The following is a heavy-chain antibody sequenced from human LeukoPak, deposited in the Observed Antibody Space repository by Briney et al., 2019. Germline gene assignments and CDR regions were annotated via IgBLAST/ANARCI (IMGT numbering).Heavy chain of an antibody. J-gene: IGHJ4*02. V-gene: IGHV3-23*01. D-gene: IGHD3-10*01. CDR3: AKRGVVIRVVLVGFHREAYYFDA. Sequence: GGSLRLSCGVSGITLSNYGMSWVRQAPGKGLEWVAGLSGSGGVTKYADSVKGRFTISRDNSKNTLFLQMNSLRAEDTAVYFCAKRGVVIRVVLVGFHREAYYFDAWGQGALVTVS. CDR2: LSGSGGVT. CDR1: GITLSNYG.